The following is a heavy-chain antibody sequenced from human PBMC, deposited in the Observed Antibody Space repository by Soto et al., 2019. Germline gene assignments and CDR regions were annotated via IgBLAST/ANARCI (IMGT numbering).Heavy chain of an antibody. CDR3: ARVFPSYCGGDCAYFDS. Sequence: QVQLQESGPGLVRPSETLSLTCTVSGGSVNSYYWSWIRQTPGKGPDWIGYIFYSGSTNSNPSHKRRASMSVDMSKNQFSLRLSSLTAADTAVYYCARVFPSYCGGDCAYFDSWGQGILVTVSS. J-gene: IGHJ4*02. D-gene: IGHD2-21*02. V-gene: IGHV4-59*02. CDR2: IFYSGST. CDR1: GGSVNSYY.